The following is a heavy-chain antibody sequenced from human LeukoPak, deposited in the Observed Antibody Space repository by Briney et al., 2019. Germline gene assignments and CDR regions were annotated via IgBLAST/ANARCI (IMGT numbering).Heavy chain of an antibody. CDR2: INASNGNT. V-gene: IGHV1-3*01. Sequence: ASVKVSCKASGYTFTSYAMHWVRQAPGQRLEWMGWINASNGNTKYSQKFQGRVTITRDTSASTAYMELSSLRSEDTAVYYCASKGARGYDSLDYWGQGTLVTVSS. J-gene: IGHJ4*02. CDR1: GYTFTSYA. CDR3: ASKGARGYDSLDY. D-gene: IGHD5-12*01.